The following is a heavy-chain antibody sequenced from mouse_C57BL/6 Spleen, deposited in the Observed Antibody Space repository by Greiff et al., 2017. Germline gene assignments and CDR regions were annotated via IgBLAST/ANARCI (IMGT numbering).Heavy chain of an antibody. Sequence: QVQLQQPGAELVMPGASVKLSCKASGYTFTSYWMHWVKQRPGQGLEWIGEIDPSDSYTNYNQKFKGKSTLTVDKSSSTAYMQLSSLTSEYSAVYYCARRDGSSLYYYAMDYWGQGTSVTVSS. V-gene: IGHV1-69*01. D-gene: IGHD1-1*01. CDR2: IDPSDSYT. CDR1: GYTFTSYW. CDR3: ARRDGSSLYYYAMDY. J-gene: IGHJ4*01.